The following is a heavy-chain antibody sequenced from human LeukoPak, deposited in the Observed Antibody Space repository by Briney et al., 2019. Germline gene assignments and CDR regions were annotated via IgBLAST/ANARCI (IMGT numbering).Heavy chain of an antibody. J-gene: IGHJ4*02. CDR2: IYHSGST. Sequence: SGTLSLTCAVSGGSISSSNWWSWVRQPPGKGLEWIGEIYHSGSTNYSPSLKSRATISLNPSKNQFSLKLSSVTAADTAMYYCARLAPYSSGPHFDYWGQGILVTVSS. D-gene: IGHD6-19*01. V-gene: IGHV4-4*02. CDR1: GGSISSSNW. CDR3: ARLAPYSSGPHFDY.